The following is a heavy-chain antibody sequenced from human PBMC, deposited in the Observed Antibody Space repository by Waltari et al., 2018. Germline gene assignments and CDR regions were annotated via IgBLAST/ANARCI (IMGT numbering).Heavy chain of an antibody. J-gene: IGHJ5*02. V-gene: IGHV3-21*02. D-gene: IGHD6-13*01. CDR1: GFDFSSYN. CDR3: ARDGTRSSWPPNCFDP. CDR2: ISASTTFI. Sequence: EVQLVESGGGLVKPGGFLRLSCAAFGFDFSSYNSTWVRPAPGKGLEWVSSISASTTFIYYADSVRGRFTISRDNAKSSLYLQMNSLGPDDTAVYYCARDGTRSSWPPNCFDPWGQGTLVTVSS.